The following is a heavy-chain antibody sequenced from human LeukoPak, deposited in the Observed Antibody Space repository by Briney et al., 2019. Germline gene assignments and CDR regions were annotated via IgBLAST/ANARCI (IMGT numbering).Heavy chain of an antibody. V-gene: IGHV3-11*03. D-gene: IGHD6-19*01. CDR2: ISNGGTYT. CDR3: ARSRGAGPGAYFDY. CDR1: GFTFSDEY. J-gene: IGHJ4*02. Sequence: PGGALRLSCAASGFTFSDEYMSWIRQAPGKGLEWVSYISNGGTYTNYADSVRGRFTISRDNAKHSLYLQMNSLRAEDTAVYYCARSRGAGPGAYFDYWGQGTLVTVSS.